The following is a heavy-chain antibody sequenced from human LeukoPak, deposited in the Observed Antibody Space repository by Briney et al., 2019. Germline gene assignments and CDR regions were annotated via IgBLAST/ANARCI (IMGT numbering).Heavy chain of an antibody. CDR3: ARGSYYYDSRGNRDAFDI. D-gene: IGHD3-22*01. CDR1: GDSVSIYY. CDR2: IYTGGST. J-gene: IGHJ3*02. Sequence: SETLSLTCTVSGDSVSIYYWSWIRQPAGKGLEWIGRIYTGGSTNYNPSLKTRVSMSVDTSNNQLALKLTSVTPADPAVYYCARGSYYYDSRGNRDAFDIWGQGTMVTVSS. V-gene: IGHV4-4*07.